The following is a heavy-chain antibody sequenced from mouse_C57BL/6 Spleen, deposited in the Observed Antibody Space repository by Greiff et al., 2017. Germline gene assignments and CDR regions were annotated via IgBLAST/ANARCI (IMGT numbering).Heavy chain of an antibody. V-gene: IGHV1-26*01. D-gene: IGHD3-2*02. CDR1: GYTFTDYY. CDR2: INPNNGGT. J-gene: IGHJ1*03. CDR3: ARRLPRWYFDV. Sequence: VQLQQSGPELVKPGASVKISCKASGYTFTDYYMNWVKQSHGKSLEWIGDINPNNGGTSYNQKFKGKATLTVDKSSSTAYMELRSLTSEDSAVYYCARRLPRWYFDVWGTGTTVTVSS.